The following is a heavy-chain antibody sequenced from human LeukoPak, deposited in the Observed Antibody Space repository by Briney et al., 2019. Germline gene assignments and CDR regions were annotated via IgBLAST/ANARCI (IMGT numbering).Heavy chain of an antibody. Sequence: GASVKVSCKSSGGTFSSYAISWVRQAPGQGLEWMGWISAYNGNTNYAQKLQGRVSMTTDTSTSTAYMELRSLRSDDTAVYYCARVDTAMETLFDYWGQGTLVTVSS. V-gene: IGHV1-18*01. CDR1: GGTFSSYA. D-gene: IGHD5-18*01. CDR3: ARVDTAMETLFDY. J-gene: IGHJ4*02. CDR2: ISAYNGNT.